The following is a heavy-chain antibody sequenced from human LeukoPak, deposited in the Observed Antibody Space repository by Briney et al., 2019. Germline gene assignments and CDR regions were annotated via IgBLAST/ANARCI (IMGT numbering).Heavy chain of an antibody. CDR1: GFSFDDSA. CDR3: AKGGYGVVVTAIDF. CDR2: ISGYGDRT. D-gene: IGHD2-21*02. J-gene: IGHJ4*02. V-gene: IGHV3-43*02. Sequence: GGSLRLSCAASGFSFDDSAIHWVRQAPGKGLECVSLISGYGDRTYYADSVKGRFTVSKDNSKNSLYLQMNSLRTEDTALYYCAKGGYGVVVTAIDFWGQGTLVPVSS.